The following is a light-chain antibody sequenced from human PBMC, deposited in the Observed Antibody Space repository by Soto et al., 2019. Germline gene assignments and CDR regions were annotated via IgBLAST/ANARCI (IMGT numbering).Light chain of an antibody. J-gene: IGKJ4*01. CDR1: QNVLYSSNNKNY. Sequence: DIVLTQSPDSLAVSLGERATINCKSSQNVLYSSNNKNYLAWYQQTPGQPPKLLIYWASTRESGVPDRFSGSGSGTDFALTISSLQAEDVAVYYCQQYYSTPLPFGGGTRVEIK. CDR3: QQYYSTPLP. V-gene: IGKV4-1*01. CDR2: WAS.